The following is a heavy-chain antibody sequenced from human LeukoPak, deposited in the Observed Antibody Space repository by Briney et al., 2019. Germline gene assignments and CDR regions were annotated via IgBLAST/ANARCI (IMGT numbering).Heavy chain of an antibody. Sequence: GASVKVSCKASGYTFTSYAMHWVRQAPGQRLEWMGWINAGNGNTKYSQKFQGRVTITRDTSASTAYMELSSLRSEDTAVYYCARASIAVAGEFDYWGQGTLVTVSS. CDR3: ARASIAVAGEFDY. CDR2: INAGNGNT. J-gene: IGHJ4*02. V-gene: IGHV1-3*01. D-gene: IGHD6-19*01. CDR1: GYTFTSYA.